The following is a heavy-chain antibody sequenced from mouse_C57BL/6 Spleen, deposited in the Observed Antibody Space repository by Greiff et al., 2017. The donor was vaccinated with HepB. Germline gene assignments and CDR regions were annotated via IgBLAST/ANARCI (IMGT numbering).Heavy chain of an antibody. Sequence: EVKVVESGGGLVQPGGSMKLSCVASGFTFSNYWMNWVRQSPEKGLEWVAQIRLKSDNYATHYAESVKGRFTISRDDSKSSFYLQMNNLRAEDTGIYYCALDGYYAWFAYWGQGTLVTVSA. V-gene: IGHV6-3*01. CDR3: ALDGYYAWFAY. CDR1: GFTFSNYW. CDR2: IRLKSDNYAT. D-gene: IGHD2-3*01. J-gene: IGHJ3*01.